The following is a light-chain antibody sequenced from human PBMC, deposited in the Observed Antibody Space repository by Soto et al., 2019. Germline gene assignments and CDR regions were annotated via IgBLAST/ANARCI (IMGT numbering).Light chain of an antibody. V-gene: IGKV3-20*01. J-gene: IGKJ3*01. Sequence: EIVLTQSPGTLSLSPGERATLSCRASQNINNYLAWYQQKPGQAPRLLIYAVSTRATGIPDRFSGSGSGTYFTLTITTLEPEDFAVYYCQQNGASPPFIFGPGTKVDIK. CDR1: QNINNY. CDR3: QQNGASPPFI. CDR2: AVS.